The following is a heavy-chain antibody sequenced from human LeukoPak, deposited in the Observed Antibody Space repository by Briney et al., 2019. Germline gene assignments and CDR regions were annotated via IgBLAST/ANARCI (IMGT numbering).Heavy chain of an antibody. Sequence: PGGSLRLSCAASGFAFSSYAMSWVRQAPGKGLEWVSAISGSGGSTYYADSVKGRFTISRDNSKNTLYLQMNSLRAEDTAVYYCVEYYGSSVPFDYGGQGTRATVSS. D-gene: IGHD3-22*01. CDR2: ISGSGGST. CDR3: VEYYGSSVPFDY. CDR1: GFAFSSYA. V-gene: IGHV3-23*01. J-gene: IGHJ4*02.